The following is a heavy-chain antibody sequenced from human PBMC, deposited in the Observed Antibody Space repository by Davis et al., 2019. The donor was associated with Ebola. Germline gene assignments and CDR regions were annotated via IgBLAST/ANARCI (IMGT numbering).Heavy chain of an antibody. CDR2: ISSSSSYI. V-gene: IGHV3-21*01. CDR3: ASRFGYDIFRRDY. D-gene: IGHD3-9*01. J-gene: IGHJ4*02. Sequence: GESLKISCAASGFTFSSYSMNWVRQAPGKGLEWVSSISSSSSYIYYADSVKGRFTISRDNAKNSLYLQMNSLRAEDTAVYYCASRFGYDIFRRDYWGQGTLVTVSS. CDR1: GFTFSSYS.